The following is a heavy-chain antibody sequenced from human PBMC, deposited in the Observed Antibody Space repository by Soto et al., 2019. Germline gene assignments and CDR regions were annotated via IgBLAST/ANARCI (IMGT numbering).Heavy chain of an antibody. Sequence: QVQLVQSGAEVKKPGSSVKVSCKASGGTFSSYAISWVRQAPGQGLEWMGGIIPIFGPANYAQKFQGRVTITPDKSTGTAYMDMSSLRSEDTAVDHCARRSSNWPLHFDYWGQGTLVPVSS. CDR2: IIPIFGPA. J-gene: IGHJ4*02. CDR1: GGTFSSYA. V-gene: IGHV1-69*06. CDR3: ARRSSNWPLHFDY. D-gene: IGHD6-13*01.